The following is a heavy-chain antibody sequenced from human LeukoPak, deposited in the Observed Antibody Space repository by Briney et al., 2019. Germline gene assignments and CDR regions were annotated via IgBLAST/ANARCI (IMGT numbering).Heavy chain of an antibody. CDR1: GFTFSSYW. CDR3: ARDRTLYGDLNYYGMDV. J-gene: IGHJ6*02. CDR2: ISSSSSYI. V-gene: IGHV3-21*01. Sequence: GGSLRLSCAASGFTFSSYWMSWVRQAPGKGLEWVSSISSSSSYIYYADSVKGRFTISRDNAKNSLYLQMNSLRAEDTAVYYCARDRTLYGDLNYYGMDVWGQGTTVTVSS. D-gene: IGHD4-17*01.